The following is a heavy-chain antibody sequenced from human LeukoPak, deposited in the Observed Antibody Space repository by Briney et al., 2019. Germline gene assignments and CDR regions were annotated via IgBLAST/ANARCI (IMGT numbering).Heavy chain of an antibody. Sequence: GGSLRLSCAASGFTFSGFEMHWVRQAPGKGLEWVSYIDSSGSTIYYADSVKGRFTISRDNAKNSPYLQMNSLRAEDTAVYYCVRDYGGSSPFDYWGQGTLVTVSS. V-gene: IGHV3-48*03. CDR3: VRDYGGSSPFDY. D-gene: IGHD4-23*01. J-gene: IGHJ4*02. CDR1: GFTFSGFE. CDR2: IDSSGSTI.